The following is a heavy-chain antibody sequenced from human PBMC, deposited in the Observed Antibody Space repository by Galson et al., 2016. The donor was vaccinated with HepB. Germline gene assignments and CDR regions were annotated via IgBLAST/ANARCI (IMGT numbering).Heavy chain of an antibody. J-gene: IGHJ4*02. CDR3: ARQGVGATMDY. Sequence: SLRLSCAASGFPFSDYGMHWVRQAPCKGLEWMSVLSHDGIHEYFTDSLEGRLTISRDNSKNTLYMQLNSLRPEDTAVYYCARQGVGATMDYWGRGTLVTVSS. CDR2: LSHDGIHE. CDR1: GFPFSDYG. V-gene: IGHV3-30*03. D-gene: IGHD1-26*01.